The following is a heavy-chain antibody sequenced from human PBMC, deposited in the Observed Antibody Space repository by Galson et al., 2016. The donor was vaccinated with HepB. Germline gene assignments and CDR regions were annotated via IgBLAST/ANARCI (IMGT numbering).Heavy chain of an antibody. CDR3: ARADPVGLVYYALDV. V-gene: IGHV1-2*04. D-gene: IGHD2-8*02. CDR1: GYTLTDYY. Sequence: SVKVSCKASGYTLTDYYIHWVRQAPGQGLEWMGWINPDSGGTSYVDKFKGWVTMTRDTSISTVYLELSRLKSGDTAVYYCARADPVGLVYYALDVWGQGTTVTVSS. J-gene: IGHJ6*02. CDR2: INPDSGGT.